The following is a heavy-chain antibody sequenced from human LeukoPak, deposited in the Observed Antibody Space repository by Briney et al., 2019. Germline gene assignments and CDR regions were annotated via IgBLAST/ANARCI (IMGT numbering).Heavy chain of an antibody. D-gene: IGHD6-13*01. CDR3: AKDGAATDFYTCYGMDV. CDR1: GFTFSSFA. CDR2: ISGGGKNT. J-gene: IGHJ6*02. V-gene: IGHV3-23*01. Sequence: GGSLRLSCAASGFTFSSFAMNWVRQAPGKGLEWVSAISGGGKNTYYAESVKGRFNISRDNSRNTLNLQMNSLRAEDTAVYYCAKDGAATDFYTCYGMDVWGQGTTVTVSS.